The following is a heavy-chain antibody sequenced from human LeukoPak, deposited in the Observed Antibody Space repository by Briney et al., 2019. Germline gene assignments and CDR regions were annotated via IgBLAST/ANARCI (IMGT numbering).Heavy chain of an antibody. CDR1: GFTFSSYW. D-gene: IGHD2-15*01. V-gene: IGHV3-7*01. CDR3: ARPDCSGGSCYFDY. J-gene: IGHJ4*02. Sequence: GGSLRLSCAASGFTFSSYWMSWVRQAPGKGLEWVANIKQDGSEKYYVDSVKGRFTISRDNAKNSLYLQMNGLRAEDTAVYYCARPDCSGGSCYFDYWGQGTLVTVSS. CDR2: IKQDGSEK.